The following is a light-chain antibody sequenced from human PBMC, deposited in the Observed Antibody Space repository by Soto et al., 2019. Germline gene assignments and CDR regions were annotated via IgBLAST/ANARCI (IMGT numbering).Light chain of an antibody. CDR3: MQGTHWPT. CDR2: KLS. CDR1: QSLGHSDGHTD. J-gene: IGKJ5*01. V-gene: IGKV2-30*02. Sequence: DVVMTQSPLSLPVTLGQPASISCRSSQSLGHSDGHTDLNWIPQRPGQSPRRVIYKLSKWDSGVPDRVSGRGSGTDFTLKISRVEAEDFEGQCCMQGTHWPTFGQGTRLET.